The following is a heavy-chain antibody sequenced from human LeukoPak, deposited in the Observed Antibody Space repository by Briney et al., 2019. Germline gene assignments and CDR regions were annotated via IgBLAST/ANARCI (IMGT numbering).Heavy chain of an antibody. CDR2: IWYDGSNK. CDR3: AREGGSGWFYNWFDP. Sequence: GGSLRLSCAASGFTFSSYGMHWVRQAPGKGLEWVAVIWYDGSNKYYADSVKGRFTISRDNSKNTLYLQMNSLRAEDTAVYYCAREGGSGWFYNWFDPWGQGTLVTVSS. V-gene: IGHV3-33*01. CDR1: GFTFSSYG. D-gene: IGHD6-19*01. J-gene: IGHJ5*02.